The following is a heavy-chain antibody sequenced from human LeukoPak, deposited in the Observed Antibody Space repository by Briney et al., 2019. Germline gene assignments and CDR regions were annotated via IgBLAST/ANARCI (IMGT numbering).Heavy chain of an antibody. CDR3: AKALSVGATSLAFDY. Sequence: IWYDGSDTYYVDSVKGRFSISRDNSKNTLYLQMSSLRAEDTAVYYCAKALSVGATSLAFDYWGQGTLVTVSS. CDR2: IWYDGSDT. D-gene: IGHD1-26*01. J-gene: IGHJ4*02. V-gene: IGHV3-30*02.